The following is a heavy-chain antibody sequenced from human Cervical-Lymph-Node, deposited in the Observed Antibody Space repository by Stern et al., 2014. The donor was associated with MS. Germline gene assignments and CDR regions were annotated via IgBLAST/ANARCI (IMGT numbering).Heavy chain of an antibody. CDR2: IDWDDDK. D-gene: IGHD6-25*01. J-gene: IGHJ6*02. V-gene: IGHV2-70*01. Sequence: QVTLKESGPALVKPTQTLTLTCTFSGFSLTTTGMCVSWIRQPPAKALEXLGIIDWDDDKYYNTSLKTRLSISSDTSKNQVVLTLTDVAPVDSATYYCARVLAAGAFYYFGMDVWGQGTTVTVSS. CDR3: ARVLAAGAFYYFGMDV. CDR1: GFSLTTTGMC.